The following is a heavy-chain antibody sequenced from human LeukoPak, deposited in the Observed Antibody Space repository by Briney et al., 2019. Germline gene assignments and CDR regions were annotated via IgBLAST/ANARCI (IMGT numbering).Heavy chain of an antibody. D-gene: IGHD2-21*02. CDR3: ARAELLSLDY. CDR1: GFTFSSYA. V-gene: IGHV3-30*04. Sequence: GGSLRLSCAASGFTFSSYAMHWVRQAPGKGLEGAAVISYDGSNKYYADSVKGRFTISRDNSKNTLYLQMNSLRAEDTAAYYCARAELLSLDYWGQGTLVTVSS. CDR2: ISYDGSNK. J-gene: IGHJ4*02.